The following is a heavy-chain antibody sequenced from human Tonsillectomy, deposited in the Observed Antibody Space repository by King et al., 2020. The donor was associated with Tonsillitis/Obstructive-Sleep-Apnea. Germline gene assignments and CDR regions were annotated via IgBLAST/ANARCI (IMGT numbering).Heavy chain of an antibody. J-gene: IGHJ4*02. CDR2: ISAYNGHT. CDR3: ARDSMSHYYDSSAYYTFDY. D-gene: IGHD3-22*01. Sequence: QLVQSGAEVKKPGASVKVSCKASGYTFTNYGISWVGQAPGQGLEWMGWISAYNGHTNSAQKLQGRVTMTTDTSTSTAFMELRSLRSDDTAVYYCARDSMSHYYDSSAYYTFDYWGQGTLVTVSS. V-gene: IGHV1-18*01. CDR1: GYTFTNYG.